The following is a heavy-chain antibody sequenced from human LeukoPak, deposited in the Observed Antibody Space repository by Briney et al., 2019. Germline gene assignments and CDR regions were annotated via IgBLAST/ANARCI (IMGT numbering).Heavy chain of an antibody. D-gene: IGHD5-12*01. CDR3: ARDGYSGYDWVY. V-gene: IGHV3-21*01. Sequence: PGGSLRLSCAASGFTVSSYSMNWVRQAPGKGLEWASSISTSSSYIYYADSVKGRFTISRDNAKNSLYLQMNSLRAEDTALYYCARDGYSGYDWVYWGQGTLVTVSS. CDR1: GFTVSSYS. CDR2: ISTSSSYI. J-gene: IGHJ4*02.